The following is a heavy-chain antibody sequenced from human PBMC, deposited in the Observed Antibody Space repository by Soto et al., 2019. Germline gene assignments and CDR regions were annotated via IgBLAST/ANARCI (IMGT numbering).Heavy chain of an antibody. D-gene: IGHD6-19*01. Sequence: EVQLLESGGGLVQPGGSLRLSCAASGFTFSSYAMSWVRQAPGKGLEWVSAISGSGGSTYYADSVKGRFTISRDNSKNALYLQMNSLRAEDTAVYYCAKGYSSGWLPPDYWGQGTLVTVSS. CDR2: ISGSGGST. CDR1: GFTFSSYA. CDR3: AKGYSSGWLPPDY. V-gene: IGHV3-23*01. J-gene: IGHJ4*02.